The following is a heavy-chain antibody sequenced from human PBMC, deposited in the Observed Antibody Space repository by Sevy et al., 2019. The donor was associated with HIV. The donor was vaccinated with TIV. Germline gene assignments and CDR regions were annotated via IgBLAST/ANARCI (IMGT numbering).Heavy chain of an antibody. J-gene: IGHJ5*02. V-gene: IGHV1-2*02. CDR2: INPNSGGT. CDR3: ARVMEVRFFWFDP. Sequence: AAVKVSCKASGYTFTGYYMHWVGQAPGQGLEWMGWINPNSGGTNYTQKFQGRVTMTRDTSISTAYMELSRLRSDDTAVYYCARVMEVRFFWFDPWGQGTSVTVSS. CDR1: GYTFTGYY. D-gene: IGHD3-3*01.